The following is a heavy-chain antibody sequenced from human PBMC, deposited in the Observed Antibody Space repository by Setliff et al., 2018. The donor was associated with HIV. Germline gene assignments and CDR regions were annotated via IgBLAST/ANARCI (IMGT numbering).Heavy chain of an antibody. CDR1: GFTFNTYW. CDR2: SNSDGSST. CDR3: ARVYRPQQLIRGYYSYYMDV. J-gene: IGHJ6*03. Sequence: GGSLRLSCAASGFTFNTYWMHWVRQSPGKGLVWVSHSNSDGSSTTYADSVKGRFTISRDNAKNTLYLQMNSLRAEDTAVYYCARVYRPQQLIRGYYSYYMDVWGKGTAVTVSS. D-gene: IGHD6-13*01. V-gene: IGHV3-74*03.